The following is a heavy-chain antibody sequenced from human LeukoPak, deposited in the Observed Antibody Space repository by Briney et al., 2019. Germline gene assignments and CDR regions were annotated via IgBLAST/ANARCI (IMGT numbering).Heavy chain of an antibody. V-gene: IGHV4-39*07. Sequence: SETLSLTCTVSGGYISSSSYYWGWIRQPPGKGPESIGSIYYSGSTYYNPSLKSRVTISVDTSKNQFSLKLSSVTAADTAVYYCARARGELSGYGLYDYWGQGTLVTVSS. D-gene: IGHD5-12*01. CDR3: ARARGELSGYGLYDY. J-gene: IGHJ4*02. CDR1: GGYISSSSYY. CDR2: IYYSGST.